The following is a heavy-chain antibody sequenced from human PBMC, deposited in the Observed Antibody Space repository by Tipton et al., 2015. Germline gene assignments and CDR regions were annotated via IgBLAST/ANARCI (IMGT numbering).Heavy chain of an antibody. D-gene: IGHD6-13*01. CDR1: GYTFTSYG. CDR2: ISAYNGNT. CDR3: ARENSIWYPYCDH. Sequence: LVQSGAEVKVSCKASGYTFTSYGISWGRQAPGQGLEWMGWISAYNGNTKYAQKLQGRVTMTTDTSTSTACMELRSLRSDDTAFYFCARENSIWYPYCDHWGQGTLVTVAS. J-gene: IGHJ4*02. V-gene: IGHV1-18*01.